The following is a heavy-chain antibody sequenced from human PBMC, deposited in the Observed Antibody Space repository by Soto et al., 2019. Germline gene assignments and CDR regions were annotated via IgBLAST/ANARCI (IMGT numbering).Heavy chain of an antibody. CDR1: GFTISSYS. D-gene: IGHD6-19*01. J-gene: IGHJ4*02. Sequence: PGGSLRLSCAASGFTISSYSMNWVRQAPGKGLEWVSSISSSSSYIYYADSVKGRFTISRDNAKNSLYLQMNSLRAEDTAVYYCAREQWLVLDFDYWGQGTLVTVSS. CDR3: AREQWLVLDFDY. V-gene: IGHV3-21*01. CDR2: ISSSSSYI.